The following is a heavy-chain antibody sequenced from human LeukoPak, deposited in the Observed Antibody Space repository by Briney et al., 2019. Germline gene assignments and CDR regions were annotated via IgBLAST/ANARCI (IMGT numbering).Heavy chain of an antibody. D-gene: IGHD4-17*01. CDR3: ARARHYARDY. J-gene: IGHJ4*02. CDR1: GFTFSSFW. Sequence: PGGSLRLSCAASGFTFSSFWMTWVRQAPGEGLEWVANIKEDGSEKYYVDSVKGRFTISRDNAKNSLYLQMNSLRAEDTAVYYCARARHYARDYWGQGTLVTVSS. V-gene: IGHV3-7*01. CDR2: IKEDGSEK.